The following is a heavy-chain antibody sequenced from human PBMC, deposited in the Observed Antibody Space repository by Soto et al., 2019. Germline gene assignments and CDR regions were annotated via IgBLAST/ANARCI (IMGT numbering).Heavy chain of an antibody. J-gene: IGHJ4*02. CDR2: TRNKANSYTT. Sequence: EVQLVESGGGLVQPGGSLRLSCAASGFIFSDHYMDWVRQAPGKGLEWVARTRNKANSYTTEYAASVKGRFTISRDASENYFFLKMNSLKTEDTAMYYCVATLVVTVYSHGQLTYWGQGTVVTVSS. D-gene: IGHD3-9*01. CDR1: GFIFSDHY. CDR3: VATLVVTVYSHGQLTY. V-gene: IGHV3-72*01.